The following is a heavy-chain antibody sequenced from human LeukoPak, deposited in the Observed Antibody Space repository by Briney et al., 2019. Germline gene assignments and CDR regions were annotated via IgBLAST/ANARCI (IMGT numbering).Heavy chain of an antibody. D-gene: IGHD3-10*01. Sequence: GGSLRLSCAVSGFTFSSHWMHWVRQAPGKGLVWVSRINSDGSSISYADSVKGRFTISRDNAKNTLYLQMNSLRAEDTAVYYCAKVGLEVRGVIMGLDYWGQGTLVTVSS. V-gene: IGHV3-74*01. CDR3: AKVGLEVRGVIMGLDY. J-gene: IGHJ4*02. CDR1: GFTFSSHW. CDR2: INSDGSSI.